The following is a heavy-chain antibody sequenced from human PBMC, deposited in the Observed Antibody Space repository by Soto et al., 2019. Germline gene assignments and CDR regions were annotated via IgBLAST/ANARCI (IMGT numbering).Heavy chain of an antibody. CDR1: DFSFTSHG. J-gene: IGHJ4*02. V-gene: IGHV1-18*04. Sequence: GASVKVSCKAYDFSFTSHGISWVRQAPGQGLEWMGWISLYNGNTNYAQQFQGRVTMTTDTSTSTAYMELSSLRSEYTAVYYCARESIPGYSSGWYHYFEYWDQGTLVTVSS. D-gene: IGHD6-19*01. CDR2: ISLYNGNT. CDR3: ARESIPGYSSGWYHYFEY.